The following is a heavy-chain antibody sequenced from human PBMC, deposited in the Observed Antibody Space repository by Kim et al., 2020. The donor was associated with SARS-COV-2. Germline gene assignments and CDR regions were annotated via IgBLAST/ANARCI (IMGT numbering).Heavy chain of an antibody. D-gene: IGHD2-15*01. CDR2: ISAYNGNT. V-gene: IGHV1-18*04. Sequence: ASVKVSCKASGYTFTSYGISWVRQAPGQGLEWMGWISAYNGNTNYAQKLQGRVTMTTDTSTSTAYMELRSLRSDDTAVYYCARVGEREIVVVVAALNPLLYFDYWGQRTLVTVSS. CDR3: ARVGEREIVVVVAALNPLLYFDY. J-gene: IGHJ4*02. CDR1: GYTFTSYG.